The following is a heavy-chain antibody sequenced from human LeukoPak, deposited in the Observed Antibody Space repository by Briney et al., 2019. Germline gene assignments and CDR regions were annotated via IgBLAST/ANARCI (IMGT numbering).Heavy chain of an antibody. CDR3: ARGGDYGDLRYFDY. J-gene: IGHJ4*02. CDR1: GGSINNYY. D-gene: IGHD4-17*01. V-gene: IGHV4-59*01. CDR2: IYYRGST. Sequence: SETLSLTCTVSGGSINNYYWSWIRQPPGKGLEWIGYIYYRGSTNYNPSLESRVTFSVGTSKNQFSLKLNSVTAADTAVYYCARGGDYGDLRYFDYWGQGTLVTVSS.